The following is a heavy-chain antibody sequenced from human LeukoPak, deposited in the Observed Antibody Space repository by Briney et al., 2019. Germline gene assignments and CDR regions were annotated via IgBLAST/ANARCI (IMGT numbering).Heavy chain of an antibody. V-gene: IGHV1-2*04. J-gene: IGHJ6*02. CDR2: INPNSGGT. CDR1: GYTFTGYY. Sequence: ASAKVSCKASGYTFTGYYMHWVRQAPGQGLEWMGWINPNSGGTNYAQKFQGWVTMTRDTSISTAYMELSRPRSDDTAVYYCARETSYYYGMDVWGQGTTVTVSS. CDR3: ARETSYYYGMDV.